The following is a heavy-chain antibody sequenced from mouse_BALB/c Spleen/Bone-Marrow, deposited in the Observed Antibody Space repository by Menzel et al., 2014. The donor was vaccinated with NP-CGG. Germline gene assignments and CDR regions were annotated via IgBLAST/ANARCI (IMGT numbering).Heavy chain of an antibody. CDR2: ISSGGSST. D-gene: IGHD4-1*01. Sequence: DVMLVESGGGLVKPGGSLKLSCAVSGFAFSSYDMSWVRQTPEKRLEWVAYISSGGSSTYYPDIVKGRFTISRDNAKNTLYLQMSSLKSEDTAMYYCARHKLGRWYVDVWGAGTTVTVSS. CDR1: GFAFSSYD. V-gene: IGHV5-12-1*01. CDR3: ARHKLGRWYVDV. J-gene: IGHJ1*01.